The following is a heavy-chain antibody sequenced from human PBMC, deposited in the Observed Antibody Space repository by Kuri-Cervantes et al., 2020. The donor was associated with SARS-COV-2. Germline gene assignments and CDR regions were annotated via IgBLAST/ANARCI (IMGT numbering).Heavy chain of an antibody. Sequence: SQTLSLTCAVSGVSISTYFWTWIRQPPGKGLEWIGFVHYSGSTTYNPSLRGRVTISVDTSKNQFSLKLSSVTAADTAVYYCARGVRRGTMVRGVIITSSLWFDPWGQGTLVTVSS. V-gene: IGHV4-59*01. CDR1: GVSISTYF. CDR2: VHYSGST. J-gene: IGHJ5*02. D-gene: IGHD3-10*01. CDR3: ARGVRRGTMVRGVIITSSLWFDP.